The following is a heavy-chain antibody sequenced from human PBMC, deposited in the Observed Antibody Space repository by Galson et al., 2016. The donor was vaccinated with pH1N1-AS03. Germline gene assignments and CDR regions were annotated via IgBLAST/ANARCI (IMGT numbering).Heavy chain of an antibody. CDR1: GASISSGSYY. J-gene: IGHJ4*02. V-gene: IGHV4-61*02. Sequence: TLSLTCTVSGASISSGSYYWSWIRQPAGKGLECIGRIYISGSTYYNPSLKSRVTISVDTSKNQFSLKLSSLTAADTAIYYCARFTMGAFDYWGQGTLVTVSS. CDR3: ARFTMGAFDY. CDR2: IYISGST. D-gene: IGHD3-3*01.